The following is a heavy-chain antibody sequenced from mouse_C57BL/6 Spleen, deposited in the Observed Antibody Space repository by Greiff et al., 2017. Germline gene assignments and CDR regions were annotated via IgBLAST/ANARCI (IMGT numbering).Heavy chain of an antibody. CDR3: ARKPAFAFDY. J-gene: IGHJ2*01. V-gene: IGHV1-64*01. CDR1: GYTFTSYW. Sequence: QVQLQQPGAELVKPGASVKLSCKASGYTFTSYWMHWVKQRPGQGLEWIGMIHPNSGSTNYNEKFKSKATLTVDKSSSTAYMQLSSLTSADSAVYYCARKPAFAFDYWGQGTTLTVSS. CDR2: IHPNSGST.